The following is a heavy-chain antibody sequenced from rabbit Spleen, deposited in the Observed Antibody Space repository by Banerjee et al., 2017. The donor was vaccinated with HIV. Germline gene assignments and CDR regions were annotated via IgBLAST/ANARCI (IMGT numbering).Heavy chain of an antibody. CDR1: GFSFSNKYV. J-gene: IGHJ4*01. CDR2: INTSSGST. Sequence: QEQLEESGGDLVKPEGSLTLTCTASGFSFSNKYVMCWVRQAPGKGLEWIACINTSSGSTVSATWAKCRFTISRTSSTTVALQMTSLTASDTATDFCARDLAAVTSWNFGLWGPGTLFTVS. V-gene: IGHV1S45*01. D-gene: IGHD8-1*01. CDR3: ARDLAAVTSWNFGL.